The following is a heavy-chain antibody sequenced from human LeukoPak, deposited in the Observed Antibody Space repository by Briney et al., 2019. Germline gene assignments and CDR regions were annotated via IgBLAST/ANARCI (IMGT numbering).Heavy chain of an antibody. J-gene: IGHJ4*02. D-gene: IGHD1-26*01. CDR2: TSSSTTYT. CDR1: GFTFSDYY. CDR3: ATLSGYFHH. Sequence: GGSQRRSCSASGFTFSDYYMSWIRQAPGKGLEWVSYTSSSTTYTNYADPVKGRFTISRDTSKNTLYLQMSSLRAEDTAIYYCATLSGYFHHWGQGTLVSVSS. V-gene: IGHV3-11*03.